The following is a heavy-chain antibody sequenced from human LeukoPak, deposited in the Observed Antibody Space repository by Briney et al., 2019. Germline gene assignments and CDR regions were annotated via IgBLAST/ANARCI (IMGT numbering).Heavy chain of an antibody. CDR1: GFTFNYYW. CDR2: IKQDGSEK. D-gene: IGHD6-19*01. V-gene: IGHV3-7*01. Sequence: GGSLRLSCAASGFTFNYYWMSWVRQAPGKGLEWVATIKQDGSEKYHVDSVKGRFTISRDNAKNSLYLQMNSLRDEDTAVYYCARDVATGVAVAGNGAFDIWGQGTMVTVSS. J-gene: IGHJ3*02. CDR3: ARDVATGVAVAGNGAFDI.